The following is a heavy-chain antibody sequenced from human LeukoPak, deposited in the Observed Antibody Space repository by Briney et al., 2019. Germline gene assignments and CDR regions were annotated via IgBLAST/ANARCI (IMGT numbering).Heavy chain of an antibody. V-gene: IGHV3-30*18. D-gene: IGHD2-15*01. J-gene: IGHJ3*01. CDR1: GFTFNNHD. Sequence: PGGSLRLSCAASGFTFNNHDMHWVRQAPGKGLEWVAGISYDGRNKYYADSVKGRFTISRDNSKNTLNLQMNSLRTEDTAVYYCAKPRDIDSWAFDVWSQGTMVTVS. CDR3: AKPRDIDSWAFDV. CDR2: ISYDGRNK.